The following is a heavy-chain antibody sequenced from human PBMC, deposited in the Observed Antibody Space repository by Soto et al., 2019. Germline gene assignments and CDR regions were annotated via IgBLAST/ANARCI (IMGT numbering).Heavy chain of an antibody. CDR3: ARGVGSGSYYNQYNWFDP. J-gene: IGHJ5*02. CDR1: GYTFTNYG. D-gene: IGHD3-10*01. CDR2: INVYNGNT. V-gene: IGHV1-18*01. Sequence: ASVKVSCKASGYTFTNYGISWVRQAQGQGLEWMGWINVYNGNTKYAQKVQGRVTMTTDTSTSTAYMELRSLRSDDTAVYYCARGVGSGSYYNQYNWFDPWGQGTLVTVSS.